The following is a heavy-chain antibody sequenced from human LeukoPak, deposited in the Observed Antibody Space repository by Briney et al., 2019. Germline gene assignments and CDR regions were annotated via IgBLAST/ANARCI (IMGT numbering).Heavy chain of an antibody. CDR3: ARGGYSSGWYDYFDY. Sequence: GGSLRLSCAASGFTFSDYYMSWIRQAPGKGLEWVSYISSSSSYTNYADSVKGRFTISRDNAKNSLYLQMNSLRAEDTAVYYCARGGYSSGWYDYFDYWDQGTLVTVSS. D-gene: IGHD6-19*01. J-gene: IGHJ4*02. CDR1: GFTFSDYY. CDR2: ISSSSSYT. V-gene: IGHV3-11*06.